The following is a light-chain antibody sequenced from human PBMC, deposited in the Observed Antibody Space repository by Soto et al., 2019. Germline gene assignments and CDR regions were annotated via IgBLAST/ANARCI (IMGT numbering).Light chain of an antibody. CDR1: QSVLYSSNNKNY. CDR3: QQYYRPWT. CDR2: WAS. Sequence: DIVMTQSPDSLAVSLGERATINCKSSQSVLYSSNNKNYLAWYQQKPGQPPKLLIYWASTRESGVPDRFSGRGSGTDFMLTISSLQAEDVAVYYCQQYYRPWTFGQGTKLEIK. J-gene: IGKJ1*01. V-gene: IGKV4-1*01.